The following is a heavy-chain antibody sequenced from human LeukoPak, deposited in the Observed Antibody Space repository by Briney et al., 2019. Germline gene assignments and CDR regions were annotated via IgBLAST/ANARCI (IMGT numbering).Heavy chain of an antibody. Sequence: GGSLRLSCAASGFTFGTFAMIWVRLPPGKGLEWVSSIFPSGGEIHYADSVRGRFTISRDNSKSTLSLQMNSLRAEDTAIYYCATYRQVLLPFESWGQGTLVTVSS. CDR3: ATYRQVLLPFES. V-gene: IGHV3-23*01. CDR1: GFTFGTFA. D-gene: IGHD2-8*02. J-gene: IGHJ4*02. CDR2: IFPSGGEI.